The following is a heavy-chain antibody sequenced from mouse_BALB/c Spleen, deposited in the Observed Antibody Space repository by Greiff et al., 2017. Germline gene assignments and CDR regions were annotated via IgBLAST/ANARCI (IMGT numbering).Heavy chain of an antibody. V-gene: IGHV5-9-4*01. J-gene: IGHJ4*01. CDR2: ISSGGSYT. CDR3: ARDPGRGYAMDY. CDR1: GFTFSSYA. Sequence: EVQVVESGGGLVQPGGSRKLSCAASGFTFSSYAMSWVRQSPEKRLEWVAEISSGGSYTYYPDTVTGRFTISRDNAKNTLYLEMSSLRSEDTAMYDCARDPGRGYAMDYWGQGTSVTVSS. D-gene: IGHD1-1*02.